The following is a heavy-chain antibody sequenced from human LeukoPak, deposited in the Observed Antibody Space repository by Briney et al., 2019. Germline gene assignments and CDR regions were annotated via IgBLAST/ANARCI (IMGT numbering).Heavy chain of an antibody. CDR3: ARDMSSSWYKVYAFDI. J-gene: IGHJ3*02. CDR1: GGSISSYY. CDR2: IYTSGST. Sequence: PSETLSLTCTVSGGSISSYYWGWIRQPAGKGLEWIGRIYTSGSTNYNPSLKSRVTMSVDTSKNQFSLKLSSVTAADTAVYYCARDMSSSWYKVYAFDIWGQGTMVTVSS. V-gene: IGHV4-4*07. D-gene: IGHD6-13*01.